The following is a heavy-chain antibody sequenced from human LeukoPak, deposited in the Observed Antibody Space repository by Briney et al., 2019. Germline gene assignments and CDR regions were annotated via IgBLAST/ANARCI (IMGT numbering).Heavy chain of an antibody. D-gene: IGHD3-3*01. J-gene: IGHJ6*02. CDR1: GFTFSSYG. CDR2: ISYDGSNK. Sequence: PSGGSLRLSCAASGFTFSSYGMHWVRQAPGKGLEWVAVISYDGSNKYYADSVKGRFTISRDNSKNTLYLQMNSLRAEDTAVYYCAKAVGSYDFWSGYRYGMDVWGQGTTVTVSS. V-gene: IGHV3-30*18. CDR3: AKAVGSYDFWSGYRYGMDV.